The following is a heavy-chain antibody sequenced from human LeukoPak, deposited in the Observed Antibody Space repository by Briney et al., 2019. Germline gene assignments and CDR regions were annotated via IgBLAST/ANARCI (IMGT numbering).Heavy chain of an antibody. CDR1: GYIFSGYY. V-gene: IGHV1-2*02. D-gene: IGHD3-10*01. CDR3: ARDRKRYYYGSGRLNWFDP. Sequence: ASVTVSCKASGYIFSGYYMHWVRQAPGQGLEWMGWINPNSGGTNYAQKFQGRVTMTRDTSISTAYMEPSRLRSDDTAVYYCARDRKRYYYGSGRLNWFDPWGQGTLVTVSS. J-gene: IGHJ5*02. CDR2: INPNSGGT.